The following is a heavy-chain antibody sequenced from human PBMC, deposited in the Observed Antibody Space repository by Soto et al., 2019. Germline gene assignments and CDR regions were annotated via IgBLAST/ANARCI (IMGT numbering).Heavy chain of an antibody. CDR2: INPNSGGT. Sequence: ASVKVSCKASGYTFTGYYMHWVRQAPGQGLEWMGWINPNSGGTNYAQKFQGWVTMTRDTSISTAYMELSRLRSDDTAVYYCARAICSGYHFHYYYGMDVWGQGTTVTVSS. V-gene: IGHV1-2*04. CDR1: GYTFTGYY. D-gene: IGHD5-12*01. CDR3: ARAICSGYHFHYYYGMDV. J-gene: IGHJ6*02.